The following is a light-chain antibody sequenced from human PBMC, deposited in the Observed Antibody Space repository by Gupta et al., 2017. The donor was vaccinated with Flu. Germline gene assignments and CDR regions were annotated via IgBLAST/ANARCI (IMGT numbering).Light chain of an antibody. CDR2: GAS. V-gene: IGKV3-20*01. CDR1: QSVSSDY. CDR3: QQVGRSLT. Sequence: PGPLSLSPGERATLSCRASQSVSSDYLVWYQQRPGQAPSLLIYGASNRASGIPDRFSGSGSGTEFTLTISSLEPEDSAVYYWQQVGRSLTFGGGTKMEI. J-gene: IGKJ4*01.